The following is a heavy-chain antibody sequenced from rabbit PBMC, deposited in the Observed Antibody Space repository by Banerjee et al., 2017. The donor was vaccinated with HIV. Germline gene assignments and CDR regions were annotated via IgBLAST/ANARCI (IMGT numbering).Heavy chain of an antibody. J-gene: IGHJ4*01. V-gene: IGHV1S47*01. D-gene: IGHD2-1*01. CDR2: ITYGGSA. Sequence: QEQLVESGGGLVQPGGSLKLSCKASGFDFSSYGVSWVRQAPGKGLEWIGYITYGGSAYYASWVKGRFTISRDNAQNTVSLQLNSLTAADTATYFCVKGSYDDYGGKYFNLWGPGTLVTVS. CDR3: VKGSYDDYGGKYFNL. CDR1: GFDFSSYG.